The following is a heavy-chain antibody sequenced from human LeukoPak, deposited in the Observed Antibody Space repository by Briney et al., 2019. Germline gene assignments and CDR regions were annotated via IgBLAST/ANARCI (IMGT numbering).Heavy chain of an antibody. CDR3: ATEGPVRGAY. CDR1: GFTFSSYG. D-gene: IGHD3-16*01. CDR2: IWYDGSNK. V-gene: IGHV3-33*01. J-gene: IGHJ4*02. Sequence: GRSLRLSCAASGFTFSSYGMHWVRQAPGKGLEWVAVIWYDGSNKYYADSVKGRFTISRDNSKNTLYLQMNSLRSEDTAVYYCATEGPVRGAYWGQGTLVTVSS.